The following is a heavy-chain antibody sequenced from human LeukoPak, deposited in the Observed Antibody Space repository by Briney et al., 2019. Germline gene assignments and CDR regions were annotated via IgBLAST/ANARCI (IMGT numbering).Heavy chain of an antibody. CDR2: IYYSGST. V-gene: IGHV4-39*01. D-gene: IGHD5-24*01. J-gene: IGHJ4*02. CDR3: ARSDGYNPFDY. CDR1: GGSISSSSYY. Sequence: SETLSPTCTVSGGSISSSSYYWGWIRQPPGKGLEWIGSIYYSGSTYYNPSLKSRVTISVDTSKNQFSLKLSSVTAADTAVYYCARSDGYNPFDYWGQGTLVTVSP.